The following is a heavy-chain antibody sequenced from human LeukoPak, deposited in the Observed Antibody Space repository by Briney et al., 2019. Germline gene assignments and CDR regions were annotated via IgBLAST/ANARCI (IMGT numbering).Heavy chain of an antibody. Sequence: GGSLRLSCAASGSTFSSYWMSWVRQAPGKGLEWVANIKQDGSEKYYVDSVKGRFTISRDNAKNSLYLQMSSLRAEDTAVYYCARDRVGFSVNHYYYMDVWGKGTTVTVSS. D-gene: IGHD1-14*01. J-gene: IGHJ6*03. CDR1: GSTFSSYW. CDR3: ARDRVGFSVNHYYYMDV. V-gene: IGHV3-7*01. CDR2: IKQDGSEK.